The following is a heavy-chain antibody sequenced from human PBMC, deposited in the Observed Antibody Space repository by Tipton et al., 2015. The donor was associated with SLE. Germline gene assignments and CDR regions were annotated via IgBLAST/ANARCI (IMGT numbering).Heavy chain of an antibody. CDR2: ASYSGST. V-gene: IGHV4-59*12. CDR1: GGSLGNYF. Sequence: TLSLTCTVSGGSLGNYFWSWFRQPPGKGLEWIGFASYSGSTHYNPSPTSRVTISVDTAKNQFSLKLSSVTAADTAVYYCARDRKDYYYYGMDVWGQGTTVTVSS. CDR3: ARDRKDYYYYGMDV. J-gene: IGHJ6*02.